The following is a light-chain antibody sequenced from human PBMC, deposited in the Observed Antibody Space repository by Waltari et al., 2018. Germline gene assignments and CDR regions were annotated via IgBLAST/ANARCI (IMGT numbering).Light chain of an antibody. V-gene: IGKV3-20*01. CDR1: QSVNSNY. CDR3: QQYGSPYT. CDR2: GAS. Sequence: EIVLTQSQCTLSLSPVERATLSCRASQSVNSNYVTSFQQKPGQAPRLLIFGASSRATAVPDRFSGSGSGTDFTLTISRLEPEDFAMYYCQQYGSPYTFGQGTRVEIK. J-gene: IGKJ2*01.